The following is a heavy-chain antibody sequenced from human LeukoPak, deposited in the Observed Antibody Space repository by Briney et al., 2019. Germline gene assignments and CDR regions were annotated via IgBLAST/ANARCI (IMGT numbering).Heavy chain of an antibody. D-gene: IGHD2-8*01. CDR3: ARIHPHQKNGGY. CDR2: ISAYNGNT. J-gene: IGHJ4*02. Sequence: ASVKVSCKASGYTFTSYGISWVRQAPGQGLEWMGWISAYNGNTNYAQKLQGRVTMTTDTSTSTAYMELRGLRSDDTAVYYCARIHPHQKNGGYWGQGTLVTVSS. V-gene: IGHV1-18*01. CDR1: GYTFTSYG.